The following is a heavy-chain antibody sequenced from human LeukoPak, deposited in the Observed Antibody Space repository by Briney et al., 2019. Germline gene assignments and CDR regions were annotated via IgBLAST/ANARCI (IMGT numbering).Heavy chain of an antibody. J-gene: IGHJ4*02. V-gene: IGHV1-69*01. CDR2: IIPIFGTA. Sequence: SVKVSCKASGGTFSSYAISWVRQAPGQGLEWMGGIIPIFGTANYAQTFQGRVTITADESKSTAYMELSSLRSEDTTVYYCARAPMGGLLLVMYYFDYWGQGTLVTVSS. CDR1: GGTFSSYA. CDR3: ARAPMGGLLLVMYYFDY. D-gene: IGHD2-8*02.